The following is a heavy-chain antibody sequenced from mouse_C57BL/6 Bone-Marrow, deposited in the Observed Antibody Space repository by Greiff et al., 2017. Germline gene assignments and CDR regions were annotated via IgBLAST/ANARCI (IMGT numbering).Heavy chain of an antibody. CDR1: GFNIKDDY. CDR3: TTYDYYCGSSLYFDY. D-gene: IGHD1-1*01. CDR2: IDPENGDT. V-gene: IGHV14-4*01. Sequence: VQLQQSGAELVRPGASVKLSCTASGFNIKDDYMHWVKQRPEQGLEWIGWIDPENGDTEYASKFQGKATITADTSSNTAYLQLSSLTSEDTAVYYCTTYDYYCGSSLYFDYWGQGTTLTVSS. J-gene: IGHJ2*01.